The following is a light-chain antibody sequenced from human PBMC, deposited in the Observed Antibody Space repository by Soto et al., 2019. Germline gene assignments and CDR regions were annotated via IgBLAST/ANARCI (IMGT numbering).Light chain of an antibody. Sequence: EMVLTQSPVTLSLSTGERATHSFRASQVVSRGYLAWYHQKPGRAPRLLIYGVSSRATGISARFSGSGSGTDFTLTISSLEPEDFAVYYCQHRSNWPVTFGQGTRLEI. CDR1: QVVSRGY. CDR2: GVS. CDR3: QHRSNWPVT. J-gene: IGKJ5*01. V-gene: IGKV3D-20*02.